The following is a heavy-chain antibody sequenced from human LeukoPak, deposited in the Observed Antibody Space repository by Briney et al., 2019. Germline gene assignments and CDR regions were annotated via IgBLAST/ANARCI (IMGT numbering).Heavy chain of an antibody. V-gene: IGHV1-18*01. D-gene: IGHD6-6*01. CDR1: GYTFTSYG. J-gene: IGHJ4*02. CDR3: ARDLVYSSSYYFDY. CDR2: ISAYNGNT. Sequence: ASVKVSCKASGYTFTSYGISWVRQAPGQGLEWMGRISAYNGNTNYAQKLQGRVTMTTDTSTSTAYMELRSLRSDDTAVYYCARDLVYSSSYYFDYWGQGTPVTVSS.